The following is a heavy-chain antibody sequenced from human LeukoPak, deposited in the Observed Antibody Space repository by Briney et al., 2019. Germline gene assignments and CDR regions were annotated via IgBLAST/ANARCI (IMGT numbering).Heavy chain of an antibody. CDR2: ISYDGSNK. CDR3: ARDIRGYSGYDPFFDY. V-gene: IGHV3-30-3*01. Sequence: GGSLRLSCAASGFTFSSYAMHWVRQAPGKGLEWVAVISYDGSNKYYADSVKGRFTISRDNSKNTLYLQMNSLRAEDTAVYYCARDIRGYSGYDPFFDYWGQGTLVTVSS. J-gene: IGHJ4*02. D-gene: IGHD5-12*01. CDR1: GFTFSSYA.